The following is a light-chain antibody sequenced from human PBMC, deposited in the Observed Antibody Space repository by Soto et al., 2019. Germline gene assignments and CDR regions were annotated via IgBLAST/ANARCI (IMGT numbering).Light chain of an antibody. CDR3: SSYTSSSTRV. J-gene: IGLJ1*01. V-gene: IGLV2-14*01. CDR1: SSDVGGYNS. CDR2: EVT. Sequence: QSVLTQPASVSGSPGQSITISCTGTSSDVGGYNSVSWYQQHPGKAPKLVIYEVTNRPSGISNRFSGSKSGNTASLTISGLQADDEADYYCSSYTSSSTRVFGTGTKVTV.